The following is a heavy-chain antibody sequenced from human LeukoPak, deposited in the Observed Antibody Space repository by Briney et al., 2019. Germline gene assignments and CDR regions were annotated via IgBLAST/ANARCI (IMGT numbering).Heavy chain of an antibody. Sequence: GGSLRLSCVASGFTFSSYGMRWVRQAPGKGLEWVAFLRYDGSNNYYAESAKGRFTISRDNSKNMLYLQMNSLRAEDTALYYCARGAGRYYDSSGYYIDFWGQGILVTVSS. D-gene: IGHD3-22*01. CDR3: ARGAGRYYDSSGYYIDF. CDR1: GFTFSSYG. J-gene: IGHJ4*02. CDR2: LRYDGSNN. V-gene: IGHV3-30*02.